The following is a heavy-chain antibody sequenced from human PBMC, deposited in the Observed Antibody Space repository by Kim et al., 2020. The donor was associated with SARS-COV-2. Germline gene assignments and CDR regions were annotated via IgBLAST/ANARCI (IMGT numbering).Heavy chain of an antibody. CDR3: AKAISSSGSTSWFDY. V-gene: IGHV3-9*01. D-gene: IGHD3-3*01. CDR1: GFTFKDYG. J-gene: IGHJ4*02. CDR2: ISWDGGNT. Sequence: GGSLRLSCAGSGFTFKDYGMHWVRQPPGKGLEWVSGISWDGGNTVLADSVKGRFTISRDNAKNFLYLQMNSLRPDDTAFYYCAKAISSSGSTSWFDYWGQGTLVTVSS.